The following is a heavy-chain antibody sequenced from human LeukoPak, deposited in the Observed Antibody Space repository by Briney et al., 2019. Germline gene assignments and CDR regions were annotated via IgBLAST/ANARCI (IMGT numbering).Heavy chain of an antibody. Sequence: PGGSLRLSCAASGFTFSSYEMNWVRQAPGKELEWVSYISSSGSTIYYADSVKGRFTISRDNAKNSLYLQMNSLRAEDTAVYCCARDLGSGWYRAFDIWGQGTMVTVSS. V-gene: IGHV3-48*03. D-gene: IGHD6-19*01. J-gene: IGHJ3*02. CDR2: ISSSGSTI. CDR3: ARDLGSGWYRAFDI. CDR1: GFTFSSYE.